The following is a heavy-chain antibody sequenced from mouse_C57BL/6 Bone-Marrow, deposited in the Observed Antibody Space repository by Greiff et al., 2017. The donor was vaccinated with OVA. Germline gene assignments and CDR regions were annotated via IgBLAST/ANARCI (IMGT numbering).Heavy chain of an antibody. V-gene: IGHV1-64*01. CDR1: GYTFTSYW. J-gene: IGHJ1*03. CDR3: ARWDDYDADWYFDV. D-gene: IGHD2-4*01. Sequence: VQLQQSGAELVKPGASVKLSCKASGYTFTSYWMHWVKQRLGQGLEWIGMIHPNSGSTNYNEKFKSKATLTVDKSSSTAYMQLSSLTSEDSAVYYCARWDDYDADWYFDVWGTGTTVTVSS. CDR2: IHPNSGST.